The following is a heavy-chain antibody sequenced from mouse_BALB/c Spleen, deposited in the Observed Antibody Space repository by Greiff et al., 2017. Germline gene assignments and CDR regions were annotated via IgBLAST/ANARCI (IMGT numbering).Heavy chain of an antibody. CDR1: GYTFTSYW. CDR3: TRWGYGSSYAMDY. D-gene: IGHD1-1*01. CDR2: IYPGSGST. J-gene: IGHJ4*01. V-gene: IGHV1S22*01. Sequence: LQQPGSALVRPGASVKLSCKASGYTFTSYWMHWVKQRPGQGLEWIGNIYPGSGSTNYDEKFKSKATLTVDTSSSTAYMQLSSLTSEDSAVYYCTRWGYGSSYAMDYWGQGTAVTVSS.